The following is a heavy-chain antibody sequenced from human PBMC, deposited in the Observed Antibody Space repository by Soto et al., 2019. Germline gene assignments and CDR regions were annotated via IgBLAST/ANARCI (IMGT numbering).Heavy chain of an antibody. CDR3: ARKGGSWYSPFDY. V-gene: IGHV4-4*02. D-gene: IGHD2-15*01. Sequence: SSETLSLTCAVSGGSISSSNWWSWVRQPPGKGLEWIGEIYHSGSTNYNPSLKSRVTISVDKSKNQFSLKLSSVTAADTAVYYCARKGGSWYSPFDYWGQGTLVTVSS. CDR1: GGSISSSNW. CDR2: IYHSGST. J-gene: IGHJ4*02.